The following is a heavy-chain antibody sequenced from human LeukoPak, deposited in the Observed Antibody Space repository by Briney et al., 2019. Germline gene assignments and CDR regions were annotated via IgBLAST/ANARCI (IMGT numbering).Heavy chain of an antibody. Sequence: GGSLRLSCTASGFIFSRYWMSWVRQAPGRGLEWVANIKQDGNETYYLDSVKGRFTLSRDNARNSLYLQMTSLSAEDTAVYYCARARGFSVGWAVDAFDIWGPGTVVTVSS. CDR2: IKQDGNET. J-gene: IGHJ3*02. CDR1: GFIFSRYW. V-gene: IGHV3-7*01. D-gene: IGHD6-19*01. CDR3: ARARGFSVGWAVDAFDI.